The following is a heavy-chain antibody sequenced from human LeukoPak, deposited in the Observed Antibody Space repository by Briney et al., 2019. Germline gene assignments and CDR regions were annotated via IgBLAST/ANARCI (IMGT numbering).Heavy chain of an antibody. CDR2: IKPSSGGT. CDR3: ARDLMVRGPMDV. Sequence: ASVKVSCKTSGYIFIGYYMHWVRQAPGQGLEWMGWIKPSSGGTNYAQNFQGRVTMTRDTSINTAYMELSRLRSDDTAVYYCARDLMVRGPMDVWGKGTTVTVSS. V-gene: IGHV1-2*02. J-gene: IGHJ6*03. D-gene: IGHD3-10*01. CDR1: GYIFIGYY.